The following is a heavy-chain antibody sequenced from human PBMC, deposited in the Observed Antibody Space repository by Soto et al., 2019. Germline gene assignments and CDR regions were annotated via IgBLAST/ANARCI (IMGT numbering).Heavy chain of an antibody. J-gene: IGHJ4*02. D-gene: IGHD4-17*01. CDR1: GVSITGYYY. CDR3: ARRDTSTDFDY. Sequence: QVQLQESGPGLVKPSETLSLTCSVSGVSITGYYYWGWLRQPPGKGLEWIGNIHHSGITNYNPSLKSRLTISMDTSKNQFSLNLSSVTAADTAVYYCARRDTSTDFDYWGQGTLVTVSS. V-gene: IGHV4-38-2*01. CDR2: IHHSGIT.